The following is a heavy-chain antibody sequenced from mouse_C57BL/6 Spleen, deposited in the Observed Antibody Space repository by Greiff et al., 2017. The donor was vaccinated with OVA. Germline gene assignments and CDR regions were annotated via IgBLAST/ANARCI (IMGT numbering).Heavy chain of an antibody. V-gene: IGHV5-9-1*02. D-gene: IGHD2-4*01. Sequence: EVKLMESGEGLVKPGGSLKLSCAASGFTFSSYAMSWVRQTPEKRLEWVAYISSGGDYIYYAAPVKGRFTISRDNARNTLYLQMSSLKSEDTAMYYCTRGEKIYYDYDVAWLAYWGQGTLVTVSA. CDR2: ISSGGDYI. CDR3: TRGEKIYYDYDVAWLAY. J-gene: IGHJ3*01. CDR1: GFTFSSYA.